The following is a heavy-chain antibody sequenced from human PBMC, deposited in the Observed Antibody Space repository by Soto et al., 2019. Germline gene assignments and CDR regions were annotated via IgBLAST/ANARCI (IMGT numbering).Heavy chain of an antibody. V-gene: IGHV1-69*01. CDR1: GGTFSRYA. D-gene: IGHD1-26*01. CDR2: FIPIFGTA. Sequence: QVQLVQSVAEVKKPGSSVQVSCKASGGTFSRYAIRWVRQAPGQGLEWMGGFIPIFGTANCAQTFQGSVTITADESTSTAYMELSSLRSEDTDVYYCARDSPVGATTVLDYWGQGTLVTVSS. CDR3: ARDSPVGATTVLDY. J-gene: IGHJ4*02.